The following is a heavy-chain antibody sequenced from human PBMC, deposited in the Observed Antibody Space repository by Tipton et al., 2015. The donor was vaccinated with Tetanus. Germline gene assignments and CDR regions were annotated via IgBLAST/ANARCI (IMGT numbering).Heavy chain of an antibody. V-gene: IGHV4-4*09. J-gene: IGHJ4*02. CDR1: DGSSRNYY. D-gene: IGHD2-8*01. CDR3: ARGLIDDFLGSRIYFDS. Sequence: TLSLTCTVSDGSSRNYYWSWIRQPPGKGLEWIGNIYSSGSANYNPPLRSRVTMSVDTSRTLFSLTLIAVTAADTAVYFCARGLIDDFLGSRIYFDSWGPGTLVTVSS. CDR2: IYSSGSA.